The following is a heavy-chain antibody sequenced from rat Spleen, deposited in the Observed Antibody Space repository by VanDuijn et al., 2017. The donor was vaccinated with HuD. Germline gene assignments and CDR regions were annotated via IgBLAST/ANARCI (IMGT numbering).Heavy chain of an antibody. Sequence: EVQLVESGGGLVQPGRSLKLSCAASGFTFSDYYMAWVRQAPTKGLDWVATISYDGSTTYYRDSVKGRFTVSRDNAKSTLYLQMDSLRSEDTAIYYCARPTTGIPFNYWGQGVMVTVSS. D-gene: IGHD1-9*01. J-gene: IGHJ2*01. CDR3: ARPTTGIPFNY. CDR1: GFTFSDYY. V-gene: IGHV5-7*01. CDR2: ISYDGSTT.